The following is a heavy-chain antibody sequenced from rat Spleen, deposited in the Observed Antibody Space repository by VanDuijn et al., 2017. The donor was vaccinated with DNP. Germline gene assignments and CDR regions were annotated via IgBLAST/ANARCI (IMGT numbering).Heavy chain of an antibody. CDR3: ARWYSSGFCFDY. J-gene: IGHJ2*01. Sequence: EVQLVESGGGLVQSGRSLKVSCAASGFTFSDYNMAWVRQAPKKSLEWVATITYDGSKTYYRDSVKGRFTISRDNAKSTLYLQMDSLRSEDTATYYCARWYSSGFCFDYWGQGVMVTVSS. CDR1: GFTFSDYN. D-gene: IGHD4-3*01. V-gene: IGHV5S10*01. CDR2: ITYDGSKT.